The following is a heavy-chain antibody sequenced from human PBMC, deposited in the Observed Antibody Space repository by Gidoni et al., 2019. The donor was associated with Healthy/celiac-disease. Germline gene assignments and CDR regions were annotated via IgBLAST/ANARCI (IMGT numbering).Heavy chain of an antibody. CDR2: IKSKTDGGTT. D-gene: IGHD1-26*01. CDR3: TTDISWPTIVGATIPFDY. Sequence: EVQLVASGGGLVKPGGPLRLSCASSGFTFRNAGISWVRQAQGKGLEWVGRIKSKTDGGTTDYAAPVKRRFTISRDDSKHTLYLQMNSLKTEDTAVYYCTTDISWPTIVGATIPFDYWGQGTLVTVSS. V-gene: IGHV3-15*01. J-gene: IGHJ4*02. CDR1: GFTFRNAG.